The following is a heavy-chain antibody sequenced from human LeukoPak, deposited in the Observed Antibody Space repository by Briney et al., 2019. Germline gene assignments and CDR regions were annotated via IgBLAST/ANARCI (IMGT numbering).Heavy chain of an antibody. D-gene: IGHD6-13*01. CDR2: IYYSGST. CDR1: GFTFSDYY. Sequence: GSLRLSCAASGFTFSDYYMSWIRQAPGKGLEWIGYIYYSGSTNYNPSLKSRVTISVDTSKNQFSLKLSSVTAADTAVYYCARTRSIAAAADRFDPWGQGTLVTVSS. V-gene: IGHV4-59*01. CDR3: ARTRSIAAAADRFDP. J-gene: IGHJ5*02.